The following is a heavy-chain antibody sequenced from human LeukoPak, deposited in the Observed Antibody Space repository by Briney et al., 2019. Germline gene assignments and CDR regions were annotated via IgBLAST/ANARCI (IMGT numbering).Heavy chain of an antibody. CDR3: ARDRSRYGDLPFDY. V-gene: IGHV4-61*02. CDR2: IYTSGST. Sequence: SQTLSLTCTVSGGSISSGSYYWSWIRQPAGKGLEWIGRIYTSGSTNYNPSLKSRVTISVDTSKNQFSLKLSSVTAADTAVYYCARDRSRYGDLPFDYWGQGTLVTVSS. CDR1: GGSISSGSYY. J-gene: IGHJ4*02. D-gene: IGHD4-17*01.